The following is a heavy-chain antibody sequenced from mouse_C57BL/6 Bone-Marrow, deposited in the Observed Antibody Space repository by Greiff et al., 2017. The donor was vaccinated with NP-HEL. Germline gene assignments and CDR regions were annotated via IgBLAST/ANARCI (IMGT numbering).Heavy chain of an antibody. CDR2: IYPRSGNT. Sequence: QVQLQQPGAELARPGASVKLSCKASGYTFTSYGISWVKQRTGQGLEWIGEIYPRSGNTYYNEKFKGKATLTADKSSSTAYMELRSLTSEDSAVYFCARKVWLRYYFDYWGQGTTLTVSS. J-gene: IGHJ2*01. CDR1: GYTFTSYG. V-gene: IGHV1-81*01. CDR3: ARKVWLRYYFDY. D-gene: IGHD2-10*02.